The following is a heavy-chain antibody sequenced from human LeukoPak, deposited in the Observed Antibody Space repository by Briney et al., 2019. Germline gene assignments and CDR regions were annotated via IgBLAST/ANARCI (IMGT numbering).Heavy chain of an antibody. V-gene: IGHV4-59*07. CDR1: GGSISSYY. CDR2: VSDSGST. J-gene: IGHJ4*02. Sequence: SDTLSLTCTVSGGSISSYYWSWIRQPPGKGLEWIGYVSDSGSTNYNPSLNSRVTISLDTSKNQFSLKLSSVTVADTAVYDCARGELELGWTFDYWGQGTLVTVSS. D-gene: IGHD1-7*01. CDR3: ARGELELGWTFDY.